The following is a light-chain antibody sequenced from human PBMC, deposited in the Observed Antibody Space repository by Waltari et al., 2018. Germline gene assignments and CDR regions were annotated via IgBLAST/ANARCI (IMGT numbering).Light chain of an antibody. V-gene: IGLV2-14*03. CDR3: GLYTSSSTWV. Sequence: SALTQPAPVSGSPGQSITISCTGTSSVIGRYNDVSWYQQLPGKAPKLIIYDVTKGPSGGSNHFSGSKSGDTASLTISGLQAEDEADYYCGLYTSSSTWVFGGGTKVTVL. J-gene: IGLJ3*02. CDR1: SSVIGRYND. CDR2: DVT.